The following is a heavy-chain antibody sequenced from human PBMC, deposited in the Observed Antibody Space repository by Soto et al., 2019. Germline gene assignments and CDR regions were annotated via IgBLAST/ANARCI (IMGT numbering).Heavy chain of an antibody. CDR1: GGSITSNW. V-gene: IGHV4-4*02. CDR3: ASSHAGAHITAAVH. Sequence: SETLSLTCAVSGGSITSNWWSWVRQPPGKGLEWIGEIYHNGSTNYNPSLQSRLTISVDKSKNQFSLKLSSVTAADTAVYYCASSHAGAHITAAVHWGQGTLVTVSS. D-gene: IGHD6-13*01. J-gene: IGHJ4*02. CDR2: IYHNGST.